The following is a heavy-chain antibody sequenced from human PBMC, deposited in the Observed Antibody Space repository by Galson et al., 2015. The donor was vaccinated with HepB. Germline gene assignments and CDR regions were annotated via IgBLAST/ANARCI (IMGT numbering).Heavy chain of an antibody. CDR1: GFTFSSYA. CDR2: ISGSGGST. J-gene: IGHJ6*02. D-gene: IGHD6-19*01. CDR3: AEDIPSGWYDYYYYGMDV. Sequence: SLRLSCAASGFTFSSYAMSWVRQAPGKGLEWVSAISGSGGSTYYADSVKGRFTISRDNSKNTLYLQMNSLSAEYTAVYYCAEDIPSGWYDYYYYGMDVWGQGTTVTVSS. V-gene: IGHV3-23*01.